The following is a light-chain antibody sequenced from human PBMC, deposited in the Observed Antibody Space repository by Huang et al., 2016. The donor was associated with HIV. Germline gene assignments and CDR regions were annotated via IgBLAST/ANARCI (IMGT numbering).Light chain of an antibody. V-gene: IGKV3-11*01. CDR2: DAS. Sequence: EIVLTQSPATLSLSPGERATLSCRASRSISTYLAWYQQKPGQAPRLLISDASNRATGIPARFSGSGFGTDFTLTISSLEPEDFAVYYCQQRTSTFTFGPGTKVDIK. CDR3: QQRTSTFT. CDR1: RSISTY. J-gene: IGKJ3*01.